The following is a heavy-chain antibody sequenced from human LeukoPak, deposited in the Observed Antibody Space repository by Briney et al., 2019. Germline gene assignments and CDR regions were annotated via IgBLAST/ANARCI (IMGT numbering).Heavy chain of an antibody. CDR1: GGSISSGSYY. J-gene: IGHJ4*02. V-gene: IGHV4-61*02. CDR3: ARSGVAFDY. Sequence: PSETLSLTCTVSGGSISSGSYYWSWIRQPAGKGLEWIGRIYTSGSTNYNPSLKSRVTISVDTSKNQFSLKLSSVTAADTAVYYCARSGVAFDYWGQGTLVTVSS. CDR2: IYTSGST.